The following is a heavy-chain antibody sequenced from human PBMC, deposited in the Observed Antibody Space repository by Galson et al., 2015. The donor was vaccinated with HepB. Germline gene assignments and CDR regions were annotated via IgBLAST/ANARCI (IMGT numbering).Heavy chain of an antibody. CDR1: GFTGSNAW. D-gene: IGHD3-22*01. V-gene: IGHV3-15*05. Sequence: ALRTCGAAAGFTGSNAWRSWVGQAPGEGLEWVGRIKSKTDGGTTDYGAPGKGRFSVAREDSKNTLYLRMNSLKTEDTAVYYCTTERGVYDSSGYPYYFDYWGQGTLVTVSS. CDR2: IKSKTDGGTT. J-gene: IGHJ4*02. CDR3: TTERGVYDSSGYPYYFDY.